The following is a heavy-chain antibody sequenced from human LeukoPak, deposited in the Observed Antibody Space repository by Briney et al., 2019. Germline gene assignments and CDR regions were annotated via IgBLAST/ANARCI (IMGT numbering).Heavy chain of an antibody. J-gene: IGHJ5*02. CDR1: GYTFTDYD. V-gene: IGHV1-2*02. CDR3: ARERGQQVRFDP. D-gene: IGHD6-13*01. Sequence: ASVKVSCKASGYTFTDYDMHWVRLAPGQGLEWMGWINPNNGGTNYAQKFQGRVTMTRDTSISTAYMELSRLRSDDTAVYYCARERGQQVRFDPWGQGTLVTVSS. CDR2: INPNNGGT.